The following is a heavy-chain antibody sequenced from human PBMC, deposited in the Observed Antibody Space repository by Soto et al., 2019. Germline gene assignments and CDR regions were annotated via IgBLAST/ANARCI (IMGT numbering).Heavy chain of an antibody. CDR1: GYTFTSYY. J-gene: IGHJ4*02. CDR2: INPSGGST. V-gene: IGHV1-46*01. Sequence: GASVKVSCKGSGYTFTSYYMHWVRQAPGQGLEWMGIINPSGGSTSYAQKFQGRVTMTRDTSTSTVYMELSSLRSEDTAVYYCAXTSIAARLPGEGRHFDYWGQGTLVTVSS. CDR3: AXTSIAARLPGEGRHFDY. D-gene: IGHD6-6*01.